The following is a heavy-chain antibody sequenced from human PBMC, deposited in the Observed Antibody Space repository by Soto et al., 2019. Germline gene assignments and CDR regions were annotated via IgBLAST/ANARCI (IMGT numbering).Heavy chain of an antibody. V-gene: IGHV1-18*04. CDR3: ERDGDIVVVVAAALDY. D-gene: IGHD2-15*01. Sequence: QVQLVQSGAEVKKPGASVKVSCKASGYTFTSYGISWVRQAPGQGLEWMGWISAYNGNTNYAQKLQGRVTMTADTSTSKAYMELRSLRSDDTAVYYCERDGDIVVVVAAALDYWGQGTLVTVSS. CDR1: GYTFTSYG. CDR2: ISAYNGNT. J-gene: IGHJ4*02.